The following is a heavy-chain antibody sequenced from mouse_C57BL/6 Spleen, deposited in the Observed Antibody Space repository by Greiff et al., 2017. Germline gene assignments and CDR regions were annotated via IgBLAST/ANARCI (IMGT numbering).Heavy chain of an antibody. CDR1: GFNIKDYY. J-gene: IGHJ4*01. V-gene: IGHV14-1*01. CDR3: TIYYDYDAGYAMDY. Sequence: EVQLQQSGAELVRPGASVKLSCTASGFNIKDYYMHWVKQRPEQGLEWIGRIDPEDGDTEYAPKFQGKATMTADTSSNTAYLQLSSLTSEDTAVYYCTIYYDYDAGYAMDYWGQGTSVTVSS. D-gene: IGHD2-4*01. CDR2: IDPEDGDT.